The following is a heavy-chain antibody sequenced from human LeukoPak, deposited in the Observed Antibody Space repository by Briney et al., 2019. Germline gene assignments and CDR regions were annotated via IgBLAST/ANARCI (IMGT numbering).Heavy chain of an antibody. CDR3: AREGWDLNALDI. J-gene: IGHJ3*02. Sequence: GGSLRLSCAASGFTFSSYAMSWVRQAPGKGLVWVSYISSRSSNKYYADSVKGRFTISRDNAKNSLYLQMDSLRVEDTAVYYCAREGWDLNALDIWGQGTMVTVSP. CDR1: GFTFSSYA. D-gene: IGHD1-26*01. CDR2: ISSRSSNK. V-gene: IGHV3-48*04.